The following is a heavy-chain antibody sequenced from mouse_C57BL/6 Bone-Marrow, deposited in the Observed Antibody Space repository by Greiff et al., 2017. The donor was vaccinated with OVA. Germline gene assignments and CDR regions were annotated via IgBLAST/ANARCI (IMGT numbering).Heavy chain of an antibody. J-gene: IGHJ2*01. CDR1: GFNIKDDY. CDR3: TEWLKDY. Sequence: VTLKVSGAELVRPGASVKLSCTASGFNIKDDYMHWVKQRPEQGLEWIGWIDPENGDTEYASKFQGKATITADTSSNTAYLQLSSLTSEDTAVYYCTEWLKDYWGQGTTLTVSS. CDR2: IDPENGDT. D-gene: IGHD2-2*01. V-gene: IGHV14-4*01.